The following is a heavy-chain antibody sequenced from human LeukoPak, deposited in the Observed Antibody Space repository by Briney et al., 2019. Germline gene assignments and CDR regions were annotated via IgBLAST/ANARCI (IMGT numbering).Heavy chain of an antibody. J-gene: IGHJ5*02. V-gene: IGHV4-61*09. Sequence: PSETLSLTCSVSGDSISSGPYYWSWIRQPAGKALEWIGYIYTGGDTKYSPSLRSRVTISIDKSKNEFSLRLTSVTAADTAVYFCAGDADCNGGICFGTSWFDPWGQGTQVTVSP. D-gene: IGHD2-21*01. CDR1: GDSISSGPYY. CDR2: IYTGGDT. CDR3: AGDADCNGGICFGTSWFDP.